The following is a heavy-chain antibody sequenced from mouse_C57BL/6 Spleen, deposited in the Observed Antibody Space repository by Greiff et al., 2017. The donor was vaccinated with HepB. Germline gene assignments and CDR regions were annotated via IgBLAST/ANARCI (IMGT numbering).Heavy chain of an antibody. D-gene: IGHD2-4*01. Sequence: VQLQQSGAELVRPGTSVKVSCKASGYAFTNYLIEWVKQRPGQGLEWIGVINPGSGGTNYNEKFKGKATLTADKSSSTAYMQLSSLTSEDSAVYFCARSGGLRRFDYWGQGTTLTVSS. J-gene: IGHJ2*01. V-gene: IGHV1-54*01. CDR3: ARSGGLRRFDY. CDR1: GYAFTNYL. CDR2: INPGSGGT.